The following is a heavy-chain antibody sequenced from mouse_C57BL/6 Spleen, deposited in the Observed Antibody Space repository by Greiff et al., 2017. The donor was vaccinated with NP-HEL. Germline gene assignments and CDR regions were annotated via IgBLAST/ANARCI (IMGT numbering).Heavy chain of an antibody. CDR3: ARMGSNYDFDY. D-gene: IGHD2-5*01. J-gene: IGHJ2*01. CDR1: GYTFTSYW. V-gene: IGHV1-69*01. Sequence: QVQLQQPGAELVMPGASVKLSCKASGYTFTSYWMHWVKQRPGQGLEWIGEIDPSDSYTNYNQKFKGKSTLTVDKSSSTAYMQLSSLTSEDSAVYYCARMGSNYDFDYWGQGTTLTVSS. CDR2: IDPSDSYT.